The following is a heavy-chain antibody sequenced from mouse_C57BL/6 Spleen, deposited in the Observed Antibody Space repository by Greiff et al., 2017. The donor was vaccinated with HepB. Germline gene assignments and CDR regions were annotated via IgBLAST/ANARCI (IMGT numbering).Heavy chain of an antibody. CDR3: ARSGTTVVAKYFDV. Sequence: QVQLQQSGAELARPGASVKLSCKASGYTFTSYGISWAKQRTGQGLEWIGEIYPRSGNTYYNEKFKGKATLTADKSSSTAYMELRSLTSEDSAVYFCARSGTTVVAKYFDVWGTGTTVTVSS. CDR2: IYPRSGNT. D-gene: IGHD1-1*01. V-gene: IGHV1-81*01. J-gene: IGHJ1*03. CDR1: GYTFTSYG.